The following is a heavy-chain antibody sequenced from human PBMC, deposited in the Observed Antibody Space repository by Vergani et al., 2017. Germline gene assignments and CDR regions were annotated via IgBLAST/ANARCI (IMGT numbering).Heavy chain of an antibody. D-gene: IGHD2-2*01. CDR2: IIPIFGTA. CDR3: ARTDIGVVPAALGYYYMDV. CDR1: GGTFSSYA. V-gene: IGHV1-69*01. Sequence: QVQLVQSGAEVKKPGSSVKVSCKASGGTFSSYAISWVRQAPGQGLEWMGGIIPIFGTANYAQKFQGRVTITADESTSTAYMELSSLRSEDTAVYYCARTDIGVVPAALGYYYMDVWGKGTTVTVSS. J-gene: IGHJ6*03.